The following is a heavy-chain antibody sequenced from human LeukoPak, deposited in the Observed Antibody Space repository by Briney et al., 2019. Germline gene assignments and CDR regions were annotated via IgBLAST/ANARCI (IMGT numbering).Heavy chain of an antibody. Sequence: GGSLRLSCAASGFTFDDYAMHWFRQAPGKGLEWVSLISGDGGSTYYADSVKGRFTISRDNSKNSLYLQMNSLRTEDTALYYCAKPGVDYDYVWGSYRLDYWGQGTLVTVSS. CDR2: ISGDGGST. J-gene: IGHJ4*02. D-gene: IGHD3-16*02. V-gene: IGHV3-43*02. CDR1: GFTFDDYA. CDR3: AKPGVDYDYVWGSYRLDY.